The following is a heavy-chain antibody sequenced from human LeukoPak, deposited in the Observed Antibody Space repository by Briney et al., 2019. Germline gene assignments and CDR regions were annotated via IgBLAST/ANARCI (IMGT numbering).Heavy chain of an antibody. CDR3: ARTGYSGFDY. CDR2: IYYSGST. Sequence: SETLSLTCTVSIVSISSYYWSWIRQPPGKGLEWIGYIYYSGSTNYNPSLKSRVTMSVDTSKNQFSLRLSSVTAADTAVYYCARTGYSGFDYWGQGTLVTVSS. V-gene: IGHV4-59*01. CDR1: IVSISSYY. J-gene: IGHJ4*02. D-gene: IGHD5-12*01.